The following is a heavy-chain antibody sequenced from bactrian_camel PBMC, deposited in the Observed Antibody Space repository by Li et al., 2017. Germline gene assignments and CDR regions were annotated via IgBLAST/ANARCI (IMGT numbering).Heavy chain of an antibody. CDR3: ITATPRTRMAFHY. CDR2: INKYGTT. V-gene: IGHV3S26*01. J-gene: IGHJ4*01. Sequence: HVQLVESGRDLVQPGGSLTLSCTASGFTFSGYWMYWVRQTPAKGLEWVSSINKYGTTTYADSVMGRFTISRDNDKNTVYLQMNSLKTEDTAVYYCITATPRTRMAFHYWSQGTQVTVS. CDR1: GFTFSGYW.